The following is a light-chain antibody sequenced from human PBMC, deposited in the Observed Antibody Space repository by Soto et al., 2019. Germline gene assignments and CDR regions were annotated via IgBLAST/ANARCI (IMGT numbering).Light chain of an antibody. CDR1: QDIKNY. V-gene: IGKV1-9*01. Sequence: DIQMTQSPSSLSASVGDRVTITCQASQDIKNYLNWYQQKPGKAPDLLIYSASTLQSGVPSRFSGSGSETEFSLTIRALQPEDFATYYCQQLSRYPLTFGGGTKVDIK. CDR2: SAS. CDR3: QQLSRYPLT. J-gene: IGKJ4*01.